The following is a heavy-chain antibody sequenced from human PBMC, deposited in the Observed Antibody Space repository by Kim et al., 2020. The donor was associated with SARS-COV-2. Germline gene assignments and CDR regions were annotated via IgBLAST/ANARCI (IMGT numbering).Heavy chain of an antibody. D-gene: IGHD5-18*01. CDR2: IGASGDST. CDR3: AKDRIHVWLHAFDV. V-gene: IGHV3-23*01. CDR1: GFIFSNFG. Sequence: GGSLRLSCAASGFIFSNFGMNWVRQAPGKGLEWVASIGASGDSTYYADSVKGRFTISRDNSWNTLYLQINSPRAEDTAVYYCAKDRIHVWLHAFDVWGQGTMVTVSS. J-gene: IGHJ3*01.